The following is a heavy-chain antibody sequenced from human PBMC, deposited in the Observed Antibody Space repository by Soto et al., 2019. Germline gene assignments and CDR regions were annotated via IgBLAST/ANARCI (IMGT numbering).Heavy chain of an antibody. CDR3: ASDSPPPRE. CDR1: GYTFTSYH. CDR2: ISAYNGNT. J-gene: IGHJ4*02. Sequence: QFQLLQSGAEVKKPGASVKVSCKASGYTFTSYHITWVRQAPGQGLEWMGWISAYNGNTNDAQKLKGRVTMTTDTSTTTATMELRSLRSDATAVSYCASDSPPPREWGQGTLVTVPS. V-gene: IGHV1-18*01.